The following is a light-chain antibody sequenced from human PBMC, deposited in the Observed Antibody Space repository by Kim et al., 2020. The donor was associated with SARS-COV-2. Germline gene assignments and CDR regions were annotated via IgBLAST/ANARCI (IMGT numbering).Light chain of an antibody. CDR1: SGGIARND. J-gene: IGLJ3*02. CDR3: QSYDNGNQV. CDR2: EDS. V-gene: IGLV6-57*03. Sequence: GKPLTLSSHRTSGGIARNDVQWYQQRPGSAPTTVIYEDSKRPSGVPDRFSGSIDTASNSASLTISGLKTEDEADYYCQSYDNGNQVFGGGTQLTVL.